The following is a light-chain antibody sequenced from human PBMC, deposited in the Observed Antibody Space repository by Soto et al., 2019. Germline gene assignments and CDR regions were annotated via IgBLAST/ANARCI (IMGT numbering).Light chain of an antibody. Sequence: LTQPASVSGSPGQSITISCTGTSSDVGGHNYVSWYQHHADKAPKLMIYEVSNRPSGVSNRFSGSKSGNTASLTIYGLQAEDEADYYCSSFSSSSTLDVFGTGTKVTVL. CDR3: SSFSSSSTLDV. CDR1: SSDVGGHNY. J-gene: IGLJ1*01. CDR2: EVS. V-gene: IGLV2-14*01.